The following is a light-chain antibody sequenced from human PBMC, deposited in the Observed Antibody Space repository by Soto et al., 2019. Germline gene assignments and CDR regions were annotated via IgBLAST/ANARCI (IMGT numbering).Light chain of an antibody. CDR2: GAS. CDR3: QQDNNLPPVS. V-gene: IGKV3-15*01. J-gene: IGKJ3*01. Sequence: EFVISPSPATLCVFTVANTTLSCRASQSVYNNLAWYQQKPGQAPRLLLYGASTRATGIPARFSGSGSGTEFTLTISILHSEDFAVRFCQQDNNLPPVSSAPRANADI. CDR1: QSVYNN.